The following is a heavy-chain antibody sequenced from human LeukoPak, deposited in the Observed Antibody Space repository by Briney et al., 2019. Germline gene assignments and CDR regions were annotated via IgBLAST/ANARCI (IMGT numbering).Heavy chain of an antibody. CDR2: VNTVSSYI. CDR3: ARLRRNSDRSDFFYYYDH. D-gene: IGHD3-22*01. Sequence: GGSLRLSCAASGFTFDHHAMTWVRQAPGKGLEWVASVNTVSSYIYYADSMRGRFTISRDNAKNSLFLQMNSLRAEDTAVYYCARLRRNSDRSDFFYYYDHWGQGTLVTVSS. J-gene: IGHJ4*02. V-gene: IGHV3-21*01. CDR1: GFTFDHHA.